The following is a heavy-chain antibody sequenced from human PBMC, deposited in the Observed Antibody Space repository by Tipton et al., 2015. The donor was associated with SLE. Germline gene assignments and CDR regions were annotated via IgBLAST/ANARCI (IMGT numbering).Heavy chain of an antibody. CDR3: ARQHSGGATDT. CDR2: INHSGST. V-gene: IGHV4-34*01. D-gene: IGHD1-26*01. J-gene: IGHJ5*02. Sequence: TLSLTCAVYGGSFSGYYWNWIRQPPGKGLEWIGEINHSGSTNYNPSLKSRVTISVDTSKDQFSLKLSSVTAADTAVYYCARQHSGGATDTWGQGTLVTVSS. CDR1: GGSFSGYY.